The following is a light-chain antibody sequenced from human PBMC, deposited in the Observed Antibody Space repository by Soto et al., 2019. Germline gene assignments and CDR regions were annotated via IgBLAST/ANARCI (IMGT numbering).Light chain of an antibody. CDR3: QQYDNYTWT. CDR1: QSVISIY. V-gene: IGKV3-20*01. CDR2: GAS. Sequence: EIVLTQSPGTLSLSPGERATLSCRASQSVISIYLAWYQQKPGQAPRLLIYGASSRATGIPDRVSGSGSGTHFTRTINRVEPEDSAVYYCQQYDNYTWTFGQGTKVDIK. J-gene: IGKJ1*01.